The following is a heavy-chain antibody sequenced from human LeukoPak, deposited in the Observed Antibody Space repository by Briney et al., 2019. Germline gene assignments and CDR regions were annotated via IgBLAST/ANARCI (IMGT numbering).Heavy chain of an antibody. Sequence: PSETLSLTCTVSGGSISSYYWSWIRQPPGKGLEWIGYIYYSGSTDYNPSLKSRVTISVDTSKNQFSLKLSSVTAADTAVYYCARGRGRAAAGSSPIDYWGQGTLVTVSS. CDR3: ARGRGRAAAGSSPIDY. CDR1: GGSISSYY. J-gene: IGHJ4*02. CDR2: IYYSGST. D-gene: IGHD6-13*01. V-gene: IGHV4-59*08.